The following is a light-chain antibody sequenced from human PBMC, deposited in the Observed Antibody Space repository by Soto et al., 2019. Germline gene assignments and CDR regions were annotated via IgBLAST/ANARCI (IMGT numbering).Light chain of an antibody. J-gene: IGKJ2*01. V-gene: IGKV3-11*01. Sequence: EIVLTQSPATLSLSPGERATLSCRASQSVGSYLSWYQQKPGQAPRLLIFDASKRAAAIPARFSGSGSGTDFTLTISSLEPEDFAVYYCQQRSFFYTFGQGTKLAIK. CDR2: DAS. CDR3: QQRSFFYT. CDR1: QSVGSY.